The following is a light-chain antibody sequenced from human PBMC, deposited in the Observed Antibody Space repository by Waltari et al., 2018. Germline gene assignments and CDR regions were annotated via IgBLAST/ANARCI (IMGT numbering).Light chain of an antibody. CDR1: SSDVGGYNL. Sequence: QSALTQPASVSGAPGQAITIPCTGTSSDVGGYNLGPWYPQHPGKAPKLMIYEGSKRPSGVSNRFSGSKSGNTASLTISGLQAEDEADYYCCSYAGSSTPVVFGGGTKLTVL. J-gene: IGLJ2*01. V-gene: IGLV2-23*01. CDR2: EGS. CDR3: CSYAGSSTPVV.